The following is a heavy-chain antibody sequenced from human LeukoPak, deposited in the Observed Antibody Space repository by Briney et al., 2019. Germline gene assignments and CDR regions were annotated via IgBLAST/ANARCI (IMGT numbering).Heavy chain of an antibody. J-gene: IGHJ4*02. V-gene: IGHV3-30*02. D-gene: IGHD3-10*01. Sequence: PGGSLRLSCAASGFTFSSYGMHWVRQAPGKGLEWVAFIRYDGSNKYYADSVKGRFTISGDNSKNTLYLQMNSLRAEDTAVYYCAKDRYYGSGSYSNLFDCWGQGTLVTVSS. CDR3: AKDRYYGSGSYSNLFDC. CDR1: GFTFSSYG. CDR2: IRYDGSNK.